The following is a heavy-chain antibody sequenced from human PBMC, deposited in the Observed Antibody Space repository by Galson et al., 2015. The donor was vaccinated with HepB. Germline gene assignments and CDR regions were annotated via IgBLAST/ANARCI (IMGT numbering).Heavy chain of an antibody. Sequence: SVKVSCKASGGTFSSYAISWVRQAPGQGLEWMGGIIPIFDTANYAQKFQGRVTITADQSTSTAYMELRNLRSEDTAVYYCARGEGSGWPYYYYYGMDVWGQGTTVTVSS. CDR1: GGTFSSYA. V-gene: IGHV1-69*13. CDR2: IIPIFDTA. J-gene: IGHJ6*02. CDR3: ARGEGSGWPYYYYYGMDV. D-gene: IGHD6-19*01.